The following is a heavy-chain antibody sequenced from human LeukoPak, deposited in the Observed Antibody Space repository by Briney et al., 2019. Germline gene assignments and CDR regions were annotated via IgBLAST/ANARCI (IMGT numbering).Heavy chain of an antibody. V-gene: IGHV1-46*04. CDR1: GYTFTSYY. CDR3: ARPRTSGYLPDY. J-gene: IGHJ4*02. Sequence: ASVKVSCKASGYTFTSYYIHWVRQARGQGLEWMGIINPSDAGTTYAQKLQGRVTMTRDTSTSTVYMELSSLRSEDTAVYYCARPRTSGYLPDYWGQGTLVTVSS. CDR2: INPSDAGT. D-gene: IGHD3-22*01.